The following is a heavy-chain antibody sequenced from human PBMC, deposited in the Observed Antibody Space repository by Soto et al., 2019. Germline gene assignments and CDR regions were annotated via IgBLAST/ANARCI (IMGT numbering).Heavy chain of an antibody. Sequence: GGSLRLSCTVSGFTFSRYYMNWVRQAPGKGLEWVATIKEDGSEKFYVDSVKGRFTISRDNAKNSLFLQMNSLRAEDTAVYYCAKFSYNSSGYLFDYWGQGTLVTVSS. V-gene: IGHV3-7*03. CDR3: AKFSYNSSGYLFDY. D-gene: IGHD3-22*01. J-gene: IGHJ4*02. CDR1: GFTFSRYY. CDR2: IKEDGSEK.